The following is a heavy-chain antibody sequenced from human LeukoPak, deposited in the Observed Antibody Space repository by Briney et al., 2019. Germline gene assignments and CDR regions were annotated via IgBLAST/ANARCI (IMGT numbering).Heavy chain of an antibody. CDR2: ISYDGSNK. CDR3: ARGRLTTVTPSGVY. J-gene: IGHJ4*02. Sequence: GRSLRLSCAASGFTFSSYAMHWVRQAPGKGLEWVAVISYDGSNKYYADSVKGRFTISRDNSKNTLYLQMNSLRAEDTAVYYCARGRLTTVTPSGVYWGQGTLVTVSS. D-gene: IGHD4-17*01. V-gene: IGHV3-30-3*01. CDR1: GFTFSSYA.